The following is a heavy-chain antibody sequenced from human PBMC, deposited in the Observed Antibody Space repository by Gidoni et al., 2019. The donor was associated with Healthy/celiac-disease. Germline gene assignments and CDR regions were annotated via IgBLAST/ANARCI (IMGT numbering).Heavy chain of an antibody. V-gene: IGHV3-30*04. CDR3: ARAALRHTYYDFWSGSYFDY. J-gene: IGHJ4*02. D-gene: IGHD3-3*01. CDR1: GFTFSSYA. CDR2: ISYDGSNK. Sequence: QVQLVESGGGVVQPGRSLRLSCAASGFTFSSYAMHWVRQAPGQGLGWVAVISYDGSNKYYADSVKVRFTISRDNSKNTLYLQMNSLRAEDTAVYYCARAALRHTYYDFWSGSYFDYWGQGTLVTVSS.